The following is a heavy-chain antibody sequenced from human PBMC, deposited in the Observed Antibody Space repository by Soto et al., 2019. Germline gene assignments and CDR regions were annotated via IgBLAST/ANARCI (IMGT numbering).Heavy chain of an antibody. CDR3: AKDIVLGYCSSTSCLTGAFDI. Sequence: EVQLVESGGGLVQPSRSLRLSCAASGFTFDDYAMHWVRQAPGKGLEWVSGISWNSGSIGYADSVKGRFTISRDNAKNSLYLQMNSLRAEDTALYYCAKDIVLGYCSSTSCLTGAFDIWGQGTMVTVSS. V-gene: IGHV3-9*01. CDR1: GFTFDDYA. CDR2: ISWNSGSI. D-gene: IGHD2-2*01. J-gene: IGHJ3*02.